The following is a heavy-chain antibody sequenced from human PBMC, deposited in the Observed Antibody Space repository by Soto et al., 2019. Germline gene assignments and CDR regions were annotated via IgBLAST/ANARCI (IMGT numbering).Heavy chain of an antibody. Sequence: PGGSLRLSCAASGFTFSSYAMSWVRQAPGKGLEWVPATSGSGGSTYYADSVKGRFTISRDNSKNTLYLQMNSLRAEDTAVYYCARAAGPNFDYWGQGTLVTVSS. CDR1: GFTFSSYA. CDR2: TSGSGGST. D-gene: IGHD6-13*01. CDR3: ARAAGPNFDY. J-gene: IGHJ4*02. V-gene: IGHV3-23*01.